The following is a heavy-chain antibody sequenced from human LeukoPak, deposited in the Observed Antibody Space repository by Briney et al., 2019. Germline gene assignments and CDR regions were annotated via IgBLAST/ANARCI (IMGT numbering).Heavy chain of an antibody. J-gene: IGHJ4*02. Sequence: PGGSLRLSCAVSGITLSNYGMSWVRQAPGRGLEWVAGISGSGGSTNYADSVKGRFTISRGNPKNTLYLQMNSLRAEDTAVYFCAKRGVVIRVILVGFHKEAYYFDSWGQGALVTVSS. CDR1: GITLSNYG. CDR3: AKRGVVIRVILVGFHKEAYYFDS. CDR2: ISGSGGST. D-gene: IGHD3-22*01. V-gene: IGHV3-23*01.